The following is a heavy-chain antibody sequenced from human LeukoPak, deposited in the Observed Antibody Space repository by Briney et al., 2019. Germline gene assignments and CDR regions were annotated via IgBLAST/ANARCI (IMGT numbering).Heavy chain of an antibody. CDR1: GGSISSSSYY. D-gene: IGHD2-21*01. Sequence: PSETLSLTCTVSGGSISSSSYYWGWIRQPPGKGLEWIGSTYYSGSTYYNPSLKSRVTISVDTSKNQFSLKLSSVTAADTAVYYCARQAYTAYCGGDCYLGGPFDYWGQGTLVTVSS. CDR3: ARQAYTAYCGGDCYLGGPFDY. J-gene: IGHJ4*02. V-gene: IGHV4-39*01. CDR2: TYYSGST.